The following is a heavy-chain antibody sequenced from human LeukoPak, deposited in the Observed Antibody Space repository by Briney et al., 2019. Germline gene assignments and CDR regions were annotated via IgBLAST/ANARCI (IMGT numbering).Heavy chain of an antibody. V-gene: IGHV4-34*01. J-gene: IGHJ6*03. CDR1: DDSITMYY. CDR3: ARTVRITMIVVVIRGGDYYYYMDV. Sequence: SETLSLSCTVSDDSITMYYWSWIRQPPGKGLEWIGEINHSGSTNYNPSLKSRVTISVDTSKNQFSLKLSSVTAADTAVYYCARTVRITMIVVVIRGGDYYYYMDVWGKGTTVTVSS. D-gene: IGHD3-22*01. CDR2: INHSGST.